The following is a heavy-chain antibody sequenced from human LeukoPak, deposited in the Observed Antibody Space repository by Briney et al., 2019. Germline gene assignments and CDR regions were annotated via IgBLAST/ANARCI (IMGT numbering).Heavy chain of an antibody. Sequence: PGGSLRLSCAASGFSLRNYGMTWVRQAPGRGLEWVSSISERGTNTYYADSVKGRFTISRDNAKNTLSLQMNSLSAEDTALYFCAKDRQYFGSGLDLWGQGTLVIVSS. J-gene: IGHJ5*02. CDR1: GFSLRNYG. CDR2: ISERGTNT. D-gene: IGHD3-10*01. V-gene: IGHV3-23*01. CDR3: AKDRQYFGSGLDL.